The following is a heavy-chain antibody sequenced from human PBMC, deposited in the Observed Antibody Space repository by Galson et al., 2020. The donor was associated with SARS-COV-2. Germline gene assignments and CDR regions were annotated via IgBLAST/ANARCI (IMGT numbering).Heavy chain of an antibody. D-gene: IGHD2-2*02. J-gene: IGHJ5*02. V-gene: IGHV1-69*10. CDR2: IIPILGIA. CDR3: AREGNYCSSTSCYNSNWFDP. Sequence: SVKVSCKASGGTFSSYAISWVRQAPGQGLEWMGGIIPILGIANYAQKFQGRVTITADKSTSTAYMELSSLRSEDTAVYYCAREGNYCSSTSCYNSNWFDPWGQGNLVTVSS. CDR1: GGTFSSYA.